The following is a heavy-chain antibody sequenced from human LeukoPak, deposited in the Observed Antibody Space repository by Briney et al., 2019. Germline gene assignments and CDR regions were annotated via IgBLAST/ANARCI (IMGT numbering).Heavy chain of an antibody. CDR2: IYSGGST. J-gene: IGHJ6*04. CDR1: GFTVRSNY. D-gene: IGHD4-17*01. V-gene: IGHV3-53*01. Sequence: GGSLRLSCAASGFTVRSNYMSWVREARGEGLEWVSVIYSGGSTYYADSVKGRFTISRDNSKNTLYLQMNSLRAEDTAVYYCARVVDGYGMDVWGKGTTVTVSS. CDR3: ARVVDGYGMDV.